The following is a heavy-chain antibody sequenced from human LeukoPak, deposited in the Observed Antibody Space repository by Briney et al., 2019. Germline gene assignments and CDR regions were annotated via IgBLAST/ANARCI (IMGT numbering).Heavy chain of an antibody. Sequence: SETLSLTCTVSGGSISSYYWSWIRQPPGKGLEWIGYISYSGSTNYNPSLKSRVTISIDTSKNQFSLKLSTVTAADTAVYYCARGASGYSYGWGQGTLVTVSS. J-gene: IGHJ4*02. CDR1: GGSISSYY. CDR3: ARGASGYSYG. V-gene: IGHV4-59*01. CDR2: ISYSGST. D-gene: IGHD5-18*01.